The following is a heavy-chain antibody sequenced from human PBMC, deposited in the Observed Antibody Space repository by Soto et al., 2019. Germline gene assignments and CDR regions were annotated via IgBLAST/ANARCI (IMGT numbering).Heavy chain of an antibody. D-gene: IGHD3-10*01. CDR2: INPSGGST. Sequence: ASVKVSCKASEYTFTSYYMHWVRQAPGQGLEWMGIINPSGGSTSYAQKFQGRVTMTRDTSTSTVYMELSSLRSEDTAVYYCAGYGSGSYYNSHSGAFDIWGQGTMVTVSS. V-gene: IGHV1-46*01. CDR3: AGYGSGSYYNSHSGAFDI. CDR1: EYTFTSYY. J-gene: IGHJ3*02.